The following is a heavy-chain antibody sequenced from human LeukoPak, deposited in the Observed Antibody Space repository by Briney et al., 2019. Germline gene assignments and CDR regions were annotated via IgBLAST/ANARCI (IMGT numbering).Heavy chain of an antibody. CDR3: ATGPMVRGVRGWFDP. V-gene: IGHV1-2*02. Sequence: ASVKVSCKASGYTFTGYYMHWVRQAPEQGLEWMGWINPNSGGTNYAQKFQGRVTMTRDTSISTAYMELSRLRSDDTAVYYCATGPMVRGVRGWFDPWGQGTLVTAS. CDR1: GYTFTGYY. CDR2: INPNSGGT. D-gene: IGHD3-10*01. J-gene: IGHJ5*02.